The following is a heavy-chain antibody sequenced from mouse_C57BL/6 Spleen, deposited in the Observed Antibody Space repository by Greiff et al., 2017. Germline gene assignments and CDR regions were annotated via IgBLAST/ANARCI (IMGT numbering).Heavy chain of an antibody. CDR1: GYSITSGYD. D-gene: IGHD1-1*01. J-gene: IGHJ2*01. CDR3: ARGYYGSSSFDY. Sequence: DVQLQESGPGMVKPSQSLSLTCTVTGYSITSGYDWHWIRHFPGNKLEWMGYISYSGSTNYNPSLKSRISITHDTSKNHFFLKLNSVTTEDTATYYCARGYYGSSSFDYWGQGTTLTVSS. CDR2: ISYSGST. V-gene: IGHV3-1*01.